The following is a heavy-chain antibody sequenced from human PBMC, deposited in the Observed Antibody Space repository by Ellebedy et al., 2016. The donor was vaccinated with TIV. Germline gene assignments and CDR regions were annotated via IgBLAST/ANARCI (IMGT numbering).Heavy chain of an antibody. CDR1: GYSFTSYW. CDR3: ASHRWFGESDAFDI. J-gene: IGHJ3*02. CDR2: IYPGDSDT. D-gene: IGHD3-10*01. Sequence: PGGSLRLSCKGSGYSFTSYWIGWVRQMPGKGLEWMGIIYPGDSDTRYSPSFQGQVTISADKSISTAYLQWSSLKASDTAMYYCASHRWFGESDAFDIWGQGTMVTVSS. V-gene: IGHV5-51*01.